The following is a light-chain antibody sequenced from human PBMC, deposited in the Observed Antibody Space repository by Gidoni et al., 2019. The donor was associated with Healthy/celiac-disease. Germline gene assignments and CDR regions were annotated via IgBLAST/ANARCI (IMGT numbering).Light chain of an antibody. CDR2: DAS. CDR3: QQRSNWPPLT. J-gene: IGKJ4*01. V-gene: IGKV3-11*01. CDR1: QSVSSY. Sequence: EIVLTQPVATLSLSPGERATLSGRDSQSVSSYLGWYQQKPGQAPRLLLYDASNRATGIPARFSGSGSGTDFSLTISSLEPEDFAVYYYQQRSNWPPLTFGGGTKVEIK.